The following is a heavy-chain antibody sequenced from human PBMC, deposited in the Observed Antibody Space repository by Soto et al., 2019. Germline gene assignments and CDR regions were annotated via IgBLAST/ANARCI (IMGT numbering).Heavy chain of an antibody. D-gene: IGHD5-18*01. Sequence: GASVQVSCKASGYTFTSYYMHWVRQAPGQGLEWMGIINPSGGSTSYAQKFQGRVTMTRDTSTSTVYMELSSLRSEDTAGYYCARASSQRRDGYNYGVDAFEIWG. CDR1: GYTFTSYY. J-gene: IGHJ3*02. CDR3: ARASSQRRDGYNYGVDAFEI. CDR2: INPSGGST. V-gene: IGHV1-46*01.